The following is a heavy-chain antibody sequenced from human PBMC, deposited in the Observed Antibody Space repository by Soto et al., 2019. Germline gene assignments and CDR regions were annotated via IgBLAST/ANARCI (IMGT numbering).Heavy chain of an antibody. V-gene: IGHV3-23*01. D-gene: IGHD3-16*02. CDR2: ISGSGGST. CDR1: GFTFSSYA. CDR3: AKDGGLDWNYDYVWGSYRTNYYYFDY. J-gene: IGHJ4*02. Sequence: GGSLRLACAASGFTFSSYAMSLDRQAPGKGLEWVSAISGSGGSTYYADSVKGRFTISRDNSKNTLYLQMNSLRAEDTAVYYCAKDGGLDWNYDYVWGSYRTNYYYFDYWGQGTLVTVSS.